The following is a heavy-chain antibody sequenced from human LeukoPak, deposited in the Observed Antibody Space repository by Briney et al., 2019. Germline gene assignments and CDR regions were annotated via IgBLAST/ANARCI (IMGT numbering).Heavy chain of an antibody. CDR3: ARAETTLLLNY. CDR1: GYTFTSYG. D-gene: IGHD4-11*01. CDR2: ISAYNGNT. V-gene: IGHV1-18*01. J-gene: IGHJ4*02. Sequence: ASVKVSCKASGYTFTSYGISWVRQAPGQGLEWMGWISAYNGNTNYAPKLQGRVTMTTDTSTSTVYMELRSLTSDDTAVYYCARAETTLLLNYWGQGTLVTVSS.